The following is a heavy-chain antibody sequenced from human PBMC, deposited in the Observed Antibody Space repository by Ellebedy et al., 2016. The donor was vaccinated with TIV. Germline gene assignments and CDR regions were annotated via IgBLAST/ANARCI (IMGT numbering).Heavy chain of an antibody. Sequence: MPSDTLSLTCTVSGGSISSYYWSWIRQPPGKGLEWLGYIYYSGSTNYNPSLKSRVTISVDTSKNQFSLKLSSVTAADTAVYYCASSDYYDSSSFDYWGQGTLVTVSS. CDR1: GGSISSYY. CDR3: ASSDYYDSSSFDY. CDR2: IYYSGST. D-gene: IGHD3-22*01. J-gene: IGHJ4*02. V-gene: IGHV4-59*01.